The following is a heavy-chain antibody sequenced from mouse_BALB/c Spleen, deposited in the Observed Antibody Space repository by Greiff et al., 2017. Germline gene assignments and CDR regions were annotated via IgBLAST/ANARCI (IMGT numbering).Heavy chain of an antibody. Sequence: DVHLVESGGGLVQPGGSRKLSCAASGFTFSSFGMHWVRQAPEKGLEWVAYISSGSSTIYYADTVKGRFTISRDNPKNTLFLQMTSLRSEDTAMYYCARGEAYYGNYVEDYWGQGTSVTVSS. CDR3: ARGEAYYGNYVEDY. CDR1: GFTFSSFG. D-gene: IGHD2-10*01. J-gene: IGHJ4*01. V-gene: IGHV5-17*02. CDR2: ISSGSSTI.